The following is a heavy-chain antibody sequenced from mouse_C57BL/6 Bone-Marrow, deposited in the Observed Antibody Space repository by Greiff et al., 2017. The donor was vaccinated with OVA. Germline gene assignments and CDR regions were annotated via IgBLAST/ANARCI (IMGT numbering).Heavy chain of an antibody. J-gene: IGHJ2*01. CDR1: GYTFTSYG. Sequence: VKVVESGPELVKPGASVKLSCKASGYTFTSYGINWVKQRPGQGLEWIGWIYPRGGSTKYNEKFKGKATLTVDTSSSTAYMQLHSLTSEDSAVYFGHLFISTLVAGFDYWGQGTTLTVSS. CDR2: IYPRGGST. D-gene: IGHD1-1*01. V-gene: IGHV1-85*01. CDR3: HLFISTLVAGFDY.